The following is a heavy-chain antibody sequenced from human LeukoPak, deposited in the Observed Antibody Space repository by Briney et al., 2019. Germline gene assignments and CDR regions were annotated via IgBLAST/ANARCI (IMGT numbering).Heavy chain of an antibody. CDR3: SSKSSPSGWYFDL. CDR2: IRSKANLYAT. J-gene: IGHJ2*01. V-gene: IGHV3-73*01. CDR1: GLTFSVSP. Sequence: GGSLKLSCATSGLTFSVSPMHWVRQASGEGLEWVGRIRSKANLYATTYAASVRGRFSISRDDSKNTAYLQMNSLQTEDTAVYFCSSKSSPSGWYFDLWGRGTLVTVSS.